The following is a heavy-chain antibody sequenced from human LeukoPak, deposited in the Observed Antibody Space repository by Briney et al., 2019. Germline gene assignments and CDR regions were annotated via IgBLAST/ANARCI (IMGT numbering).Heavy chain of an antibody. D-gene: IGHD4-23*01. CDR1: GYSFTGYF. CDR3: ARGLSGGGNPRFDS. J-gene: IGHJ4*02. CDR2: IRVKTGDT. Sequence: GASVKVSCKASGYSFTGYFIHWLRQAPGQGLEWVGLIRVKTGDTTYAQKFQGRVTVTRDTTISTAYLELSRLTSDDTAIYFCARGLSGGGNPRFDSWGQGALVTVSS. V-gene: IGHV1-2*02.